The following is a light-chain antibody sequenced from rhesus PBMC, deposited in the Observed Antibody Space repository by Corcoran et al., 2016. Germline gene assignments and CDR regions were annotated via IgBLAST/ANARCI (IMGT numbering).Light chain of an antibody. CDR3: QHGYGIPPT. V-gene: IGKV1-33*02. CDR1: QGISNN. J-gene: IGKJ1*01. Sequence: DIQMTQSPSSLSASVGDTVTITCRASQGISNNLAWYQQKPGKVPKLLIYSASTLQSGVPSRFRGSGSGTDFTLTISSLQPEDCATYYCQHGYGIPPTFGQGTKVEIK. CDR2: SAS.